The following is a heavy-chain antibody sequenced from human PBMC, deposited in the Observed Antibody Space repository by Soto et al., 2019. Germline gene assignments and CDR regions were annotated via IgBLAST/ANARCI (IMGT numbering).Heavy chain of an antibody. CDR3: ARDPASRRVRGVIDPGCFDP. J-gene: IGHJ5*02. V-gene: IGHV3-74*01. CDR1: GFTFSTFW. CDR2: INVDGSST. Sequence: EVQLVESGGGLVQPGGSLRLSCAASGFTFSTFWMHWVRQVPGKGLVWVSSINVDGSSTNYADSVKGRFTVARDNAKKTVYLRMSSLRVEDTAVYYWARDPASRRVRGVIDPGCFDPWGQGTLVTVSS. D-gene: IGHD3-10*01.